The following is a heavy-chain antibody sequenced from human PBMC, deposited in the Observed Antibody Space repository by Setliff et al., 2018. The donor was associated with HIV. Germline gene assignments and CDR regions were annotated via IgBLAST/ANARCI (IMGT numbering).Heavy chain of an antibody. D-gene: IGHD2-8*01. CDR3: ARAQSNSAFFANDY. V-gene: IGHV1-2*02. CDR1: GYKFTNYY. CDR2: IIPNSDGT. J-gene: IGHJ4*02. Sequence: ASVKVSCKASGYKFTNYYIHWVRQAPGQGLEWMGWIIPNSDGTNLAQRSQGRITMTRDTSISTVYMELSNLRSDDTAVYYCARAQSNSAFFANDYWSQGTLVTVSS.